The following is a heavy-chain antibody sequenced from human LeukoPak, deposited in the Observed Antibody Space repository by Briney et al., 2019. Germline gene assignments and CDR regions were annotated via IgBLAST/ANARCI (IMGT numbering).Heavy chain of an antibody. V-gene: IGHV1-2*02. CDR1: GYTFTGYY. D-gene: IGHD3-16*01. Sequence: ASVKVSCKASGYTFTGYYMHWVRQAPGQGLEWMGWINPNSGGTNYAQKFQGRVTMARDTSISTAYMELSRLRSDDTAVYYCARDYGELGIMITFGGDNYFDYWGQGTLVTVSS. CDR2: INPNSGGT. J-gene: IGHJ4*02. CDR3: ARDYGELGIMITFGGDNYFDY.